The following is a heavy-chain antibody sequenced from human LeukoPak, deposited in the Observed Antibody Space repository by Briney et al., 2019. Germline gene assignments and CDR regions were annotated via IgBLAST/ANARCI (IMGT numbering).Heavy chain of an antibody. CDR3: AKDSLTAMGIYWFDY. J-gene: IGHJ4*02. CDR1: GFTSSGYA. Sequence: GGSLRLSCAASGFTSSGYAMSWVRQAPGKGLEWVSAISGSGGSTYYADSVKGRFTISRDNSKNTLYLQMNSLRAEDTAVYYCAKDSLTAMGIYWFDYWGQGTLVTVSS. V-gene: IGHV3-23*01. CDR2: ISGSGGST. D-gene: IGHD5-18*01.